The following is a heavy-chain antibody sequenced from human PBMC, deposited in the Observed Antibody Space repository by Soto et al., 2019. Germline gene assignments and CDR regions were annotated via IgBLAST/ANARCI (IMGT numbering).Heavy chain of an antibody. CDR3: AGSTVGEVAASHYGY. D-gene: IGHD1-26*01. CDR2: IYHSGAT. J-gene: IGHJ4*02. Sequence: QVQLQESGPGLVKPSGTLSLTCTVSGDSIGSSNWWSWVRQPPRKGLEWIGEIYHSGATNYSPSLKSRVTISLDTSKNQFSLKLTSVTAADTAVYYCAGSTVGEVAASHYGYWGQGALVTVSS. CDR1: GDSIGSSNW. V-gene: IGHV4-4*02.